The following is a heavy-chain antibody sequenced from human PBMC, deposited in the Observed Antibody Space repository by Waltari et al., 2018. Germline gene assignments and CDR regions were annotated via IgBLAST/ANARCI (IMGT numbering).Heavy chain of an antibody. CDR1: GFTVSSHY. J-gene: IGHJ3*02. CDR3: ASGLISYYYDSSGYTDAFDI. D-gene: IGHD3-22*01. Sequence: EVQLVETGGGLIQPGGSLRLSCAASGFTVSSHYLSWVRQAPGKGLEWVSVIYSGGSTYYADSVKGRFTISRDNSKNTLYLQMNSLRAEDTAVYYCASGLISYYYDSSGYTDAFDIWGQGTMVTVSS. V-gene: IGHV3-53*02. CDR2: IYSGGST.